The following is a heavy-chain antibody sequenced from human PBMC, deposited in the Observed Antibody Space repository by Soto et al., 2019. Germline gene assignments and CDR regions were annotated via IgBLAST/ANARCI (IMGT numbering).Heavy chain of an antibody. CDR3: ARDFCVGRGGDCYLVP. V-gene: IGHV3-11*06. CDR1: GFTFSDYY. D-gene: IGHD2-21*02. J-gene: IGHJ4*02. Sequence: GGSLRLSCAASGFTFSDYYMSWIRQAPGKGLEWVSYISSSSSYTNYADSVKGRFTISRDNAKNSLYLQMNSLRAEDTAVYYCARDFCVGRGGDCYLVPWGQGTLVTVSS. CDR2: ISSSSSYT.